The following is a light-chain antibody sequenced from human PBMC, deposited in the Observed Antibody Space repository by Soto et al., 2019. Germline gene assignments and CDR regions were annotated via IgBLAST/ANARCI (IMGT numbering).Light chain of an antibody. CDR2: GNS. V-gene: IGLV1-40*01. Sequence: QTVVTQPPSVSGAPGQRVTIPCTGSSSNIGAGYDVHWYQQLPGTAPKLLIYGNSNRPSGVPDRFSGSKSGTSASLAITGLQAEDEADYYGQSNDIPLSGSRVFGGGTKVTVL. CDR3: QSNDIPLSGSRV. J-gene: IGLJ3*02. CDR1: SSNIGAGYD.